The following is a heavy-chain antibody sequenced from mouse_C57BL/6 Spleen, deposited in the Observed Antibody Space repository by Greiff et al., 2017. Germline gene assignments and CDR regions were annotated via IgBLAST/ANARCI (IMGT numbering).Heavy chain of an antibody. J-gene: IGHJ2*01. CDR3: ARGEDYDGNYFDY. V-gene: IGHV1-52*01. CDR1: GYTFSSYW. Sequence: HVQLQQSGAELVSPGSSVKLSCKASGYTFSSYWMHWVKPRPIQGLEWIGNIDSSDSETHYNQKFKDKATLTVDKSSSTAYMQLSSLTSEDSAVYYCARGEDYDGNYFDYWCQGTTLTVSS. CDR2: IDSSDSET. D-gene: IGHD2-4*01.